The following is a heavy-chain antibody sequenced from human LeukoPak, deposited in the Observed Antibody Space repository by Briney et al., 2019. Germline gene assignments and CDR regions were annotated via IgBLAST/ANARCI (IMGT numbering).Heavy chain of an antibody. J-gene: IGHJ3*02. CDR2: FFYSGST. Sequence: SETLSLTCTVSGGSISSNYYWGWIRQPPGKGLEWIASFFYSGSTYYNPSLKSRVTISVDTSKNQFSLKLSSVTAADTAVYYCARQATYCSSTSCYKAVDAFDIWGQGTMVTVSS. D-gene: IGHD2-2*02. V-gene: IGHV4-39*01. CDR1: GGSISSNYY. CDR3: ARQATYCSSTSCYKAVDAFDI.